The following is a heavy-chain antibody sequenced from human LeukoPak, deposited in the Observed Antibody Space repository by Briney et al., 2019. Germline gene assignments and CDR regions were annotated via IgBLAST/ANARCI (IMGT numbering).Heavy chain of an antibody. J-gene: IGHJ3*02. CDR1: DGSISSSSYY. D-gene: IGHD3-3*01. CDR2: IYYSGST. V-gene: IGHV4-39*02. Sequence: SETLSLTCTVSDGSISSSSYYWGWIRQPPGKGLEWIGSIYYSGSTYYNPSLKSRVTISVDTSKNQFSLKLSSVTAADTAVYYCARDRHDFWSGYFDAFDIWGQGTMVTVSS. CDR3: ARDRHDFWSGYFDAFDI.